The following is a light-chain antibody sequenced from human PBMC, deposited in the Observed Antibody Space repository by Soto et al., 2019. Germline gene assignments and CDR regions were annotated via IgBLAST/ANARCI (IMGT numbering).Light chain of an antibody. CDR2: GNS. Sequence: QSVLTQPPSVSGAPGQRVTISCTGSSSNIGAGYDVHWFQQLPGTAPKLLIYGNSDRPSGVPDRFSGSKSGTSASLAITGLQAEDEVDYYCQSYDSSLSIWVFGGGTNLTVL. CDR3: QSYDSSLSIWV. J-gene: IGLJ3*02. V-gene: IGLV1-40*01. CDR1: SSNIGAGYD.